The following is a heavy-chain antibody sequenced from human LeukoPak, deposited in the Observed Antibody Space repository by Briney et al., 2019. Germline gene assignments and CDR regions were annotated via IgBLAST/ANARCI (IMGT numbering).Heavy chain of an antibody. Sequence: ASVTVSHMSSVYTFTVYYMHWVRQAPGQGREWMGWINPNSGGTNYAQKFQGRGTMTRDTSISTAYMELSRLRSDDTAVYFCAISGGVGAWGQGTLVTVSP. J-gene: IGHJ4*02. CDR2: INPNSGGT. CDR3: AISGGVGA. CDR1: VYTFTVYY. V-gene: IGHV1-2*02. D-gene: IGHD1-26*01.